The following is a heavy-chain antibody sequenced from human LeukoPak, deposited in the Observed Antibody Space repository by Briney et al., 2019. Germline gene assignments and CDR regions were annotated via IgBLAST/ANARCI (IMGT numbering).Heavy chain of an antibody. CDR2: ISGSGGPT. Sequence: GGSLRLSCAASGFTFSSYAMSWVRQAPGKGLEWVADISGSGGPTNYADSVKGRFTISRDNSKNTLYLQMNSLRAEDTAVYYCARRIQLWSVSFHFDYWGQGTLVTVSS. D-gene: IGHD5-18*01. CDR3: ARRIQLWSVSFHFDY. CDR1: GFTFSSYA. V-gene: IGHV3-23*01. J-gene: IGHJ4*02.